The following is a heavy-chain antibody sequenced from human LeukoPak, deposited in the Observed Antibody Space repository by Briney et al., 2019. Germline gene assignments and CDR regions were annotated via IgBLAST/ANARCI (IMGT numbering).Heavy chain of an antibody. CDR2: IYTSGST. D-gene: IGHD2-2*01. Sequence: SETLSLTCTVSGGSISSGSYYWSWIRQPAGKGLEWIGRIYTSGSTNYNPSLKSRVTISVDTSKNQFSLKLSSVTAADTAVYYGTRGVVVPAAHFDYWGEGTLVTVTS. CDR3: TRGVVVPAAHFDY. V-gene: IGHV4-61*02. J-gene: IGHJ4*02. CDR1: GGSISSGSYY.